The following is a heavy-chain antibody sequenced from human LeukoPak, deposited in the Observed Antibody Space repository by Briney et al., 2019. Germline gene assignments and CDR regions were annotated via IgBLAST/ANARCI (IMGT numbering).Heavy chain of an antibody. CDR3: ARQEYSNGWYGAFDI. V-gene: IGHV4-59*08. CDR1: GGSISTYY. J-gene: IGHJ3*02. Sequence: PSGTLSLTCPVSGGSISTYYWNWIRQPPGKGLEWIGYVYYSGSTNYNPSLKSRVTISLDTSKNQFSLKLSSVTAADTAVYYCARQEYSNGWYGAFDIWGQGTMVTVSS. D-gene: IGHD6-19*01. CDR2: VYYSGST.